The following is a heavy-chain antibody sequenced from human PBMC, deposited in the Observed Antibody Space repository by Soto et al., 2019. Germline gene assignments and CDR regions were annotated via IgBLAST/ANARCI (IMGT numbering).Heavy chain of an antibody. CDR2: ISGSGGST. CDR3: AKVVRGYSYAYGPGFDP. V-gene: IGHV3-23*01. J-gene: IGHJ5*02. Sequence: EVQLLESGGGLVQPGGSLRLSCAASGFTFSSYAMSWVRQAPGKGLEWVAAISGSGGSTYYADSVKGRFTISRDNPKKTLYLQMNRLRAEDTAVDYCAKVVRGYSYAYGPGFDPWGKGSLVTVSS. D-gene: IGHD5-18*01. CDR1: GFTFSSYA.